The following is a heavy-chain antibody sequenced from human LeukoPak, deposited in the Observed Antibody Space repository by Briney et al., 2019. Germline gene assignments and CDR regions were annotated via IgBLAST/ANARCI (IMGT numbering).Heavy chain of an antibody. J-gene: IGHJ4*02. CDR3: ARDGPTSGSYYRDY. V-gene: IGHV3-30*04. D-gene: IGHD1-26*01. Sequence: PGRSLRLSCAASGFTFSSYAMHWVRQAPGKGLEWVAVISYDGSNKYYADSVKGRFTISRDNSKNTLYLQMNSLRAEDTAVYYCARDGPTSGSYYRDYWGQGTLVTVSS. CDR2: ISYDGSNK. CDR1: GFTFSSYA.